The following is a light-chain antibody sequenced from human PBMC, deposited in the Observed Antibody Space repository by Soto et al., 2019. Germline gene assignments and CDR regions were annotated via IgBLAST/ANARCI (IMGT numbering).Light chain of an antibody. V-gene: IGKV3-20*01. CDR1: QSVSSSY. Sequence: EIVLTQSPGTLSLSAGERATLSCRASQSVSSSYLAWYQQKPGQAPRLLIYGASSRATDIPDRFSGSGSGTDFTLTISRLEPEDFAVYYCQQYGRSPPWTFGQGTKVELK. J-gene: IGKJ1*01. CDR2: GAS. CDR3: QQYGRSPPWT.